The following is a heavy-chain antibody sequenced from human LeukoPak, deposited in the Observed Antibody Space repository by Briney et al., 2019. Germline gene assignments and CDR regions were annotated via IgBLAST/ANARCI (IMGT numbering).Heavy chain of an antibody. CDR1: GFTFGDYA. V-gene: IGHV3-49*04. D-gene: IGHD3-22*01. Sequence: PGGSLRLSCTASGFTFGDYAMSWVRQAPGKGLEWVGFIRSKAYGGTTECAASVKGRFTISRDDSKSIAYLQMNSLKTEDTAVYYCTKGSALSPYYYDSSGSDYFDYWGQGTLSPSPQ. CDR3: TKGSALSPYYYDSSGSDYFDY. CDR2: IRSKAYGGTT. J-gene: IGHJ4*02.